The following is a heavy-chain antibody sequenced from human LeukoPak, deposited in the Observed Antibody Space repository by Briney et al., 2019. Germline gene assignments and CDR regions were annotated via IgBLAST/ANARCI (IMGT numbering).Heavy chain of an antibody. D-gene: IGHD2-2*01. Sequence: SETLSLTCTVSGGSISSYYWSWIRQPPGKGLEWIGYIYYSGSTNYNPSLKSRVTISVDTSKNQFSLKLSSVTAADTAVYYCARDSRGAAAIDYWGQGNLVTVSS. CDR2: IYYSGST. CDR3: ARDSRGAAAIDY. J-gene: IGHJ4*02. CDR1: GGSISSYY. V-gene: IGHV4-59*12.